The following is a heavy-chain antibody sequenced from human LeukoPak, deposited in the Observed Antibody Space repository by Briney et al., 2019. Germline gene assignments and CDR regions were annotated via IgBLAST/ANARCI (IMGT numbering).Heavy chain of an antibody. J-gene: IGHJ4*02. D-gene: IGHD2-2*01. CDR3: ARDCSSTSCYDY. Sequence: RSGGSLRLSCAASGFTFSSYAMHWVRQAPGKGLEWVAVISYDGSNKYYADSVKGRFTISRDNSKNTLYLQMNSLRAEDTAVYYCARDCSSTSCYDYWGQGTLVTVSS. CDR1: GFTFSSYA. CDR2: ISYDGSNK. V-gene: IGHV3-30*04.